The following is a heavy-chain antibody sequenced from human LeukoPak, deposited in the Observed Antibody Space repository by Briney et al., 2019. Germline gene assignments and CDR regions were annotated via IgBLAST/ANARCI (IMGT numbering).Heavy chain of an antibody. CDR3: ARSSPLERYYYYGMDV. D-gene: IGHD1-1*01. V-gene: IGHV4-59*01. CDR2: IYYSGST. CDR1: GGSISSYY. Sequence: SETLSLTCTVSGGSISSYYWSWIRQPPGKGLEWIGYIYYSGSTNYNPSLKSRVTISVDTSKNQFSLKLSSVTAADTAVYYCARSSPLERYYYYGMDVWGQGTTVTVSS. J-gene: IGHJ6*02.